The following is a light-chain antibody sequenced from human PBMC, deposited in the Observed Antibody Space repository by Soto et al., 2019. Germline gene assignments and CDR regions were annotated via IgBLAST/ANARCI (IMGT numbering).Light chain of an antibody. V-gene: IGLV3-21*02. CDR3: QVWDSSSDHPNWV. CDR1: NIGSKS. Sequence: SYELTQPPSVSVGPGQTARITCGGKNIGSKSVHWYQQKPGQAPVLVVYDDSDRPSGIPERFSGSNSGNTATLTISRVEAGDEADYYCQVWDSSSDHPNWVFGGGTKLTVL. CDR2: DDS. J-gene: IGLJ3*02.